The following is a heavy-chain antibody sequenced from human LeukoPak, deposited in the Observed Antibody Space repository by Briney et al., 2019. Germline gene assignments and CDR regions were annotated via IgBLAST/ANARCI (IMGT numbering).Heavy chain of an antibody. D-gene: IGHD3-3*01. CDR1: GFTFSSYA. J-gene: IGHJ4*02. CDR2: ISYDGSNK. V-gene: IGHV3-30-3*01. Sequence: GGSLRLSCAASGFTFSSYAMHWVRQAPGKGLEWVAVISYDGSNKYYADSVKGRFTISRDNSKNTLYLQMNSLRAEDTAVYYCASHYEGFLEYRFDYWGQGTLVTASS. CDR3: ASHYEGFLEYRFDY.